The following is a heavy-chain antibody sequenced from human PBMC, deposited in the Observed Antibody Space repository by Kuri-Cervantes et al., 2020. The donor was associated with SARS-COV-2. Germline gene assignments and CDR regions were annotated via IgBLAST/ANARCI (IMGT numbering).Heavy chain of an antibody. CDR2: IYTSGST. V-gene: IGHV4-61*02. CDR1: GGSISSSSYY. J-gene: IGHJ4*02. CDR3: ARDRGPYSQQLGAFDY. Sequence: SETLSLTCTVSGGSISSSSYYWGWIRQPAGKGLEWIGRIYTSGSTNYNPSLKSRVTISVDTSKNQFSLKLSSVTAADTAVYYCARDRGPYSQQLGAFDYWGQGTLVTVSS. D-gene: IGHD6-13*01.